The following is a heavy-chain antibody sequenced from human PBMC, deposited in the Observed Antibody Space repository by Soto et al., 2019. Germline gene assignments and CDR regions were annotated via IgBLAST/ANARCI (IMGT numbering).Heavy chain of an antibody. CDR2: IVVRSGNT. V-gene: IGHV1-58*01. CDR1: GYTFINSA. Sequence: ASGYTFINSAVQWVRQARGQRLEWIGWIVVRSGNTNYAQRFQERVTISVDTSKNQFSLKLSSVTAADTAVYYCARQIAAAVPNWFDPWGQGTLVTVSS. CDR3: ARQIAAAVPNWFDP. D-gene: IGHD6-13*01. J-gene: IGHJ5*02.